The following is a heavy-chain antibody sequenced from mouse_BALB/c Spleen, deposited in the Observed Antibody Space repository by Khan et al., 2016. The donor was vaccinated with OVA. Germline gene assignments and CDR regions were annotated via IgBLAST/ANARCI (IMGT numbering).Heavy chain of an antibody. V-gene: IGHV3-2*02. CDR1: GYSFTSGYA. CDR3: TRGNYYGYYFDY. Sequence: EVELVESGPGLVKPSQSLSLTCTVTGYSFTSGYAWNWIRQFRGNKLEWMGYISYSGGTSYNPSLTSRISITRDPYKNQFFLQLNSVTTEDTATYYCTRGNYYGYYFDYWGQGTTLTVSS. CDR2: ISYSGGT. J-gene: IGHJ2*01. D-gene: IGHD1-1*01.